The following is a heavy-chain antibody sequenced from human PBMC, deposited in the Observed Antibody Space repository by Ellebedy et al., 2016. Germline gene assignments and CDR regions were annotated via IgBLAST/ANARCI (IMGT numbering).Heavy chain of an antibody. CDR3: ARGGSGSYSYYYYGMDV. CDR2: INPSGGST. J-gene: IGHJ6*02. D-gene: IGHD3-10*01. Sequence: ASVKVSXKASGYTFTSYYMHWVRQAPGQGLEWMGIINPSGGSTSYAQKFQGRVTMTRDTSTSTVYMELSSLRSEDTAVYYCARGGSGSYSYYYYGMDVWGQGTTVTVSS. CDR1: GYTFTSYY. V-gene: IGHV1-46*01.